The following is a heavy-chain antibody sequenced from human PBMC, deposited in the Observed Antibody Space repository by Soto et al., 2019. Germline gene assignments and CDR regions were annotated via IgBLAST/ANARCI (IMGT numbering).Heavy chain of an antibody. CDR3: AMVDVYVTPSPQDV. CDR2: INTYNGNT. Sequence: QVQLVQSGAEVKNPGASVKVSCKTSGYTFTSYGIGWARQAPGQGLEWMGWINTYNGNTNYAQNLQGRVTLTTDTXXSTADMELRSLRSNDTAIYYCAMVDVYVTPSPQDVWGQGTTVTVSS. CDR1: GYTFTSYG. V-gene: IGHV1-18*01. D-gene: IGHD3-16*01. J-gene: IGHJ6*02.